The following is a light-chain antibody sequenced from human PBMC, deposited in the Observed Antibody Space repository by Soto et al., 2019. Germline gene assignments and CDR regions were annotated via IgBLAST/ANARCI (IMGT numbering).Light chain of an antibody. J-gene: IGLJ2*01. CDR1: SSDVGGYNY. CDR3: SSYTSSSTAVV. CDR2: EVS. Sequence: QSVLTQPASVSGSPGQSITISCTGTSSDVGGYNYVSWYQQHPGKAPKLMIYEVSNRPSGVSNRFSGSKSGNTASLTISRLQAEDEADYYCSSYTSSSTAVVFGGGTKLTVL. V-gene: IGLV2-14*01.